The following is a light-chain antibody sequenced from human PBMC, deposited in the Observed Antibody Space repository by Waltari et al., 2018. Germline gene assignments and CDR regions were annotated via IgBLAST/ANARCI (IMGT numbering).Light chain of an antibody. CDR1: RRDIGPYIL. V-gene: IGLV2-23*01. Sequence: QSALTQPASVSGSPGQSITISCTGTRRDIGPYILDHWYQQHPGKAPKRMIYEGSKRPSGVSNRFSGSKSGNTASLTISGLQAEDEADYYCSSYAGTSTWVFGGGTKLTVL. CDR3: SSYAGTSTWV. CDR2: EGS. J-gene: IGLJ3*02.